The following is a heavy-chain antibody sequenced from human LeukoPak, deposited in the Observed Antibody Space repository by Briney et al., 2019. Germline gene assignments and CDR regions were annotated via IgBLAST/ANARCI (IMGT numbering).Heavy chain of an antibody. V-gene: IGHV4-39*01. J-gene: IGHJ5*02. D-gene: IGHD4-11*01. CDR1: GGSINDFGYY. CDR2: IYFNMST. Sequence: PSETLSLTCTVSGGSINDFGYYWAWIRQPPGKGLEWIGSIYFNMSTDYRPSLKSRLTMSLDTSKRQFSLKLSSVTAADTAVYYCVRGGSYSIFNWFNPWGQGTLVIVSS. CDR3: VRGGSYSIFNWFNP.